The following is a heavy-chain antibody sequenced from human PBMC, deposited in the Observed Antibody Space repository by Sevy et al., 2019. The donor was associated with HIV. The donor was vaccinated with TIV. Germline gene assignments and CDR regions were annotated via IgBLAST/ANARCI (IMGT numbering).Heavy chain of an antibody. V-gene: IGHV3-23*01. CDR3: AKEDSGGYLY. Sequence: GGSLRLSCAASGSTFISYVMTWVRQAPGKGLEWVSTISASGGSTYYADSVKGRFIISRDNSKNTVDLQMNSPRAGDTAVYYCAKEDSGGYLYWGQGTLVTVSS. CDR1: GSTFISYV. D-gene: IGHD3-22*01. J-gene: IGHJ4*02. CDR2: ISASGGST.